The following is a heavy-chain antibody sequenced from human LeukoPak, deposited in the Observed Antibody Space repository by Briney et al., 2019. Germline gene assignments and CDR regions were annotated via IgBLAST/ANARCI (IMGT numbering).Heavy chain of an antibody. CDR3: ARAVEMAN. CDR2: ITSSGSTM. Sequence: PGGSLRLCCVASGFSFNDYEMNWVRQAPGKGLEWVSYITSSGSTMYYADSVKGRLTISRDNAKKSLSLQMNSLRAEDTAVYYCARAVEMANWGQGTLVTVSS. V-gene: IGHV3-48*03. D-gene: IGHD5-24*01. CDR1: GFSFNDYE. J-gene: IGHJ4*02.